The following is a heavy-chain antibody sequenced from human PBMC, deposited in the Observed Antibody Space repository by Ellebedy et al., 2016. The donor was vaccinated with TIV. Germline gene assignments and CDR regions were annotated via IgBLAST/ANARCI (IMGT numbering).Heavy chain of an antibody. Sequence: PGGSLRLSCAAYGFPFSSYGIDWVRQAPGKGLGWVAGISYDGSKKYYLDSVKGRFTISRDNSKHTLYLQMHNLIAEDTAVYYCAKGDDYNRPDAFDIWGQGTMVTVSS. D-gene: IGHD5-24*01. J-gene: IGHJ3*02. CDR1: GFPFSSYG. CDR2: ISYDGSKK. CDR3: AKGDDYNRPDAFDI. V-gene: IGHV3-30*18.